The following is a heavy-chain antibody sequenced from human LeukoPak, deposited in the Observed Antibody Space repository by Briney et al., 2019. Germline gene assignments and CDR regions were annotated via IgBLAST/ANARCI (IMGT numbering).Heavy chain of an antibody. CDR1: GFTVSSNY. V-gene: IGHV3-53*01. CDR3: ARDGRSSWYYFDY. Sequence: PGGSLRLSCAASGFTVSSNYMSWVRQAPGKGLEWVSEIYSDGSTYYAASVKGRFSISRDNSKNTVFLQMNSLRAEDTAVYYCARDGRSSWYYFDYWGQGTLVTVSS. CDR2: IYSDGST. J-gene: IGHJ4*02. D-gene: IGHD6-13*01.